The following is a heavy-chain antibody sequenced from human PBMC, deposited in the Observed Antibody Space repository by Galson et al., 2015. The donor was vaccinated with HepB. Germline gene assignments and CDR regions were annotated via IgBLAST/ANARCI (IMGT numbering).Heavy chain of an antibody. CDR3: VKGADSGSYYGFVDYFDY. Sequence: SLRLSCAASGFTFSSYAMHWVRQAPGKGLEYVSAISSNGGSTYYADSVKGRFTISRDNSKYTLYLQMSSLRAEDTAVYYCVKGADSGSYYGFVDYFDYWGQGTLVTVSS. V-gene: IGHV3-64D*06. CDR2: ISSNGGST. D-gene: IGHD1-26*01. J-gene: IGHJ4*02. CDR1: GFTFSSYA.